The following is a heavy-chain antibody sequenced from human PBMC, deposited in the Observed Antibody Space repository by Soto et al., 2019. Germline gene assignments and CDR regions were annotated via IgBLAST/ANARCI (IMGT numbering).Heavy chain of an antibody. D-gene: IGHD2-15*01. J-gene: IGHJ6*03. Sequence: PGGSLRLSCAASGFTFSSYWMTWVRQAPGKGLEWVANIKQDGSEKYYVGSVMGRFTISRDNAKNSLYLQMNSLRAEDTAVYYRAGERGMGGNCIGGGCYQVGGGESNYYYYMDVWGKGTTVTVSS. CDR2: IKQDGSEK. V-gene: IGHV3-7*01. CDR3: AGERGMGGNCIGGGCYQVGGGESNYYYYMDV. CDR1: GFTFSSYW.